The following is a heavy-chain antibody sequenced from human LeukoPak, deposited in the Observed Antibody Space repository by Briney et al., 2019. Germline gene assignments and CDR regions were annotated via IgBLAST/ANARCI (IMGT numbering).Heavy chain of an antibody. D-gene: IGHD6-13*01. Sequence: PSETLSLTCTVSGGSISSYYWSWVRQPPGKGLEWIGYIYYSGTTNYNPSLKSRVTISVDTSKNQFSLKLSSVTAADTAVYYCARGVYIAAAQYGYWGQGTLVTVSS. J-gene: IGHJ4*02. CDR3: ARGVYIAAAQYGY. CDR2: IYYSGTT. CDR1: GGSISSYY. V-gene: IGHV4-59*01.